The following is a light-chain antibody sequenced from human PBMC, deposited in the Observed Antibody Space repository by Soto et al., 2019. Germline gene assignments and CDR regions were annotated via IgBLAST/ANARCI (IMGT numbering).Light chain of an antibody. Sequence: QCFLTEPAAVSWCPGQSSTISCSGTTGDVGGYDVVSLYQQQPGKAPKLMIFELNQRPSGVSDRFSGSKSGNTASLTISGLQAGDEADYYCCSFAGSSTFWVFGGGTKVTVL. CDR3: CSFAGSSTFWV. V-gene: IGLV2-23*02. CDR1: TGDVGGYDV. J-gene: IGLJ3*02. CDR2: ELN.